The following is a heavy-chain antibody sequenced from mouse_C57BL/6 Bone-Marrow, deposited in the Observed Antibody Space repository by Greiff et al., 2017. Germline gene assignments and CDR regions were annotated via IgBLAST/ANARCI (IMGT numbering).Heavy chain of an antibody. Sequence: QVQLQQSGPELVKPGASVKISCKASGYAFSSSWMNWVKQRPGKGLEWIGRIYPGDGDTNYNGKFKGKATLTADKSSSTAYMQLSSLTSEDSAVYFGAREGQLSPYFDYWGQGTTLTVSS. CDR2: IYPGDGDT. CDR3: AREGQLSPYFDY. D-gene: IGHD3-2*02. CDR1: GYAFSSSW. J-gene: IGHJ2*01. V-gene: IGHV1-82*01.